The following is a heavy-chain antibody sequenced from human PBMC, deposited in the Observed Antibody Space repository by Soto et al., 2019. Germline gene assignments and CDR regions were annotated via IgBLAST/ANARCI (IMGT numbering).Heavy chain of an antibody. CDR3: AKXMIAARQYYYYYYGMDV. CDR1: GFTFSSYG. J-gene: IGHJ6*02. V-gene: IGHV3-30*18. CDR2: ISYDGSNK. Sequence: PGGSLRLSCAASGFTFSSYGMHWVRQAPGKGLEWVAVISYDGSNKYYADSVKGRFTISRDNSKNTLYLQMNGLRAEDTAVYYCAKXMIAARQYYYYYYGMDVWGQGTTVTVSS. D-gene: IGHD6-6*01.